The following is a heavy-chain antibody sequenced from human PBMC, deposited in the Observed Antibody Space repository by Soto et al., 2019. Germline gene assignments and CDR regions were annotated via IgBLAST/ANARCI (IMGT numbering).Heavy chain of an antibody. CDR2: ISAYNGKT. D-gene: IGHD6-25*01. J-gene: IGHJ4*02. CDR1: GYTFNSYG. CDR3: ARRPRERAPDY. Sequence: QVQLVQSGAEVKKPGASVKVSCEASGYTFNSYGISWVRQAPGQGLEWLGWISAYNGKTNYAQNLQGRVTMTTDTSTNTAYMELRSLRSDDTAMYYCARRPRERAPDYWGQGTLVTASS. V-gene: IGHV1-18*01.